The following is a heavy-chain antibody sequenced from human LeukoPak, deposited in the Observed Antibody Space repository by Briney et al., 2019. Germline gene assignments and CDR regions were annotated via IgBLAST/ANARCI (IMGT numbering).Heavy chain of an antibody. CDR3: ARALNYDSSGYSPLYYFDY. D-gene: IGHD3-22*01. CDR1: GFTVSSNY. J-gene: IGHJ4*02. V-gene: IGHV3-53*01. CDR2: IYSGGST. Sequence: GGSLRLSCAASGFTVSSNYMNWVRQAPGKGLEWVSVIYSGGSTYYADSVKGRFTISRDNSKNTLYLQMNSLRAEDTAVYYCARALNYDSSGYSPLYYFDYWGQGTLVTVSS.